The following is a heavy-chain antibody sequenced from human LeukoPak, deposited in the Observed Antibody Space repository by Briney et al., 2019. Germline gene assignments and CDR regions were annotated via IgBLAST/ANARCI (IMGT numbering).Heavy chain of an antibody. CDR3: ARGLQRFAFDI. D-gene: IGHD3-3*01. CDR1: GGSFSGYY. Sequence: SETLSLTCAAYGGSFSGYYWSWIRQPPGKGLEWIGEINHSGSTNYNPSLKSRVTISVDTSKNQFSLKLSSVTAADTAVYYCARGLQRFAFDIWGQGTMVTVSS. V-gene: IGHV4-34*01. CDR2: INHSGST. J-gene: IGHJ3*02.